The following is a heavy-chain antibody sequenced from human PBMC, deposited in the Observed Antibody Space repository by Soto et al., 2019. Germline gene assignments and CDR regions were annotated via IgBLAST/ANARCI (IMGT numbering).Heavy chain of an antibody. J-gene: IGHJ4*02. D-gene: IGHD3-10*01. CDR1: GGTFSSYA. CDR3: ARDRGQYYYGTGSSIDYFDY. CDR2: IIPTFGKA. Sequence: SVKVSCKASGGTFSSYAISWVRQAPGQGLEWMGGIIPTFGKANYSQKFQGRVTITADGSTSTASMELNSLRSEDTAVYYCARDRGQYYYGTGSSIDYFDYWGQGTLVTVSS. V-gene: IGHV1-69*13.